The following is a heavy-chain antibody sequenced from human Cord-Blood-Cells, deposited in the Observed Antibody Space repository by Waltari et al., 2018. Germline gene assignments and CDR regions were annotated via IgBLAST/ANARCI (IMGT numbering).Heavy chain of an antibody. V-gene: IGHV1-24*01. J-gene: IGHJ4*02. CDR2: FDPEDGET. CDR3: ATALHYGSGSFDDY. D-gene: IGHD3-10*01. Sequence: QVQLVQSGAEVKKPGALVKVSCKVSGYTLTELSMNWVRQAPGKGLEWMGGFDPEDGETIYAQKFQGRVTMTEDTSTDTAYMELSSLRSEDTAVYYCATALHYGSGSFDDYWGQGTLVTVSS. CDR1: GYTLTELS.